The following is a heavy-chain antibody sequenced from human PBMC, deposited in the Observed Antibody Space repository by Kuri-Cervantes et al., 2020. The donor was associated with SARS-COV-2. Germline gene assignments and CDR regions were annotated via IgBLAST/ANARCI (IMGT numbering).Heavy chain of an antibody. CDR2: ISPLFGKA. CDR3: TKEKGNTYGFDY. CDR1: VGSFRTFI. Sequence: SVNVSCRPSVGSFRTFIISWVRQAPGQGLEWMGGISPLFGKANYAQKFQCRVTITADESTSTVYMEVSSLRFEDTAVYYCTKEKGNTYGFDYWGQGTLVTVSS. J-gene: IGHJ4*02. V-gene: IGHV1-69*13. D-gene: IGHD5-18*01.